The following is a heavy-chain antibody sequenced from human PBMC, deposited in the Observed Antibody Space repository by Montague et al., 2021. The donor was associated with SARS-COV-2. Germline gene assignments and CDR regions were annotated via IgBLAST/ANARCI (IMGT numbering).Heavy chain of an antibody. CDR2: ISRGSTI. V-gene: IGHV3-48*03. Sequence: SLRLSCAASGFTFSSYEMNWVRQAPGKGLEWVSYISRGSTIYYADSVKGRFTISRDNAKNSLYLQMNSLRAEDTAVYYCAIYSSGWYGWGFDYGGQGTLVTVSS. CDR3: AIYSSGWYGWGFDY. J-gene: IGHJ4*02. D-gene: IGHD6-19*01. CDR1: GFTFSSYE.